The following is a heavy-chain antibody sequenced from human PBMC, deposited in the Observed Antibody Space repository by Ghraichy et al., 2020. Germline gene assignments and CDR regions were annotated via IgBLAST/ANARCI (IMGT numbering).Heavy chain of an antibody. D-gene: IGHD2-2*02. V-gene: IGHV3-48*02. Sequence: GESLRLSCAASGFTFSSYSMNWVRQAPGKGLEWVSYISSSSSTIYYADSVKGRFTISRDNAKNSLYLQMNSLRDEDTAVYYCARGVYCSSTSCYTDPLFDPWGQGTLLTVSS. J-gene: IGHJ5*02. CDR2: ISSSSSTI. CDR3: ARGVYCSSTSCYTDPLFDP. CDR1: GFTFSSYS.